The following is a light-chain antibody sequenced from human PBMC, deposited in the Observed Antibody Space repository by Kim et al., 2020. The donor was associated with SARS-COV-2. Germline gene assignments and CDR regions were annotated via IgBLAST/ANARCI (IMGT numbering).Light chain of an antibody. V-gene: IGKV3-15*01. CDR1: QSVSSN. CDR2: GAS. CDR3: QQYNNCSPWT. J-gene: IGKJ1*01. Sequence: EIVMTQSPATLSVSPGERATLSCRASQSVSSNLAWYQQKPGQAPRLLIYGASTRATGIPARFSGSGSGTEFTLTISSLQSEDFAVYYCQQYNNCSPWTFGQGTKVDIK.